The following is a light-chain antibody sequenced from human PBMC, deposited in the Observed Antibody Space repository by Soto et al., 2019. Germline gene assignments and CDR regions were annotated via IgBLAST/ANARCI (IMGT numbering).Light chain of an antibody. V-gene: IGKV1-5*03. CDR3: QHYNSYSEA. CDR2: TAS. J-gene: IGKJ1*01. CDR1: QTISSW. Sequence: DIQMTQSPFTLCASVGDRVTITSPASQTISSWLAWYQKKPGKAPKLLIYTASTLKSGVPSRFSGSGSGTEFTLTITSLQPEDFATYYCQHYNSYSEAFGQGTKVDIK.